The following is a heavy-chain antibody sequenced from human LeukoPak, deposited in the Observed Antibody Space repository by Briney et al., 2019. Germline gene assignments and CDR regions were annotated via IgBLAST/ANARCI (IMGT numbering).Heavy chain of an antibody. D-gene: IGHD6-13*01. CDR1: GFTFSDYG. J-gene: IGHJ1*01. CDR2: ISSNGGST. Sequence: GGSLRLPCSASGFTFSDYGIYWVRQTPRMGLEYVSVISSNGGSTYYADSVKGRFTISRDNSKNTLYLQMSSLKVEDTAVYYCVKDLRTAADAQAWGQGTLVTVSS. V-gene: IGHV3-64D*06. CDR3: VKDLRTAADAQA.